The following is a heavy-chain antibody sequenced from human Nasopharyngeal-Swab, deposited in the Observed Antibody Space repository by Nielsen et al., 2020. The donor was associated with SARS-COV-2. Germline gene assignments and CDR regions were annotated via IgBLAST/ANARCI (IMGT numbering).Heavy chain of an antibody. J-gene: IGHJ6*02. D-gene: IGHD6-19*01. Sequence: PGKGLEWIGYIYYSGSTNYNPSLKSRVTISVDTSKNQFFLKLSSVTAADTAVYYCARDLNPNSSGWLPYYYYGMDVWGQGTTVTVSS. CDR2: IYYSGST. CDR3: ARDLNPNSSGWLPYYYYGMDV. V-gene: IGHV4-59*13.